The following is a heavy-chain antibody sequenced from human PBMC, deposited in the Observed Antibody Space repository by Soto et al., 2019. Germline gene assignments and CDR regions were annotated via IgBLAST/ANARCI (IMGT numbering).Heavy chain of an antibody. Sequence: SETLSLTCTVSGGSISSYYWSWIRQPPGKGLEWIGYIYYSGSTNYNPSLKSRVTISVDTSKNQFSLKLSSVTAADTAVYYCARTQGIMFTFGGVTNWFDPWGQGTLVTVSS. CDR3: ARTQGIMFTFGGVTNWFDP. CDR2: IYYSGST. V-gene: IGHV4-59*01. J-gene: IGHJ5*02. D-gene: IGHD3-16*01. CDR1: GGSISSYY.